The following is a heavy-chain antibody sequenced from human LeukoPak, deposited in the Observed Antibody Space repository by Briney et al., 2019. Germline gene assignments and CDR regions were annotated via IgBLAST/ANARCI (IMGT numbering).Heavy chain of an antibody. D-gene: IGHD6-19*01. J-gene: IGHJ1*01. CDR3: TRFRSPFVAGPPEYCWY. CDR1: GFTFSIFA. Sequence: PGGSLRLSCAASGFTFSIFAMHWVRQPPGKALEWVTVILNDGSHEQYADSVKGRFTISRDNSKSTLFLQMNSLRSDDTAIYYCTRFRSPFVAGPPEYCWYWGQGTLVTVSS. CDR2: ILNDGSHE. V-gene: IGHV3-30*04.